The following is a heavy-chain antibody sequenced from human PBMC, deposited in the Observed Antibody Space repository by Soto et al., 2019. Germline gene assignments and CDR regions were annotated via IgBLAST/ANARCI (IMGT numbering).Heavy chain of an antibody. J-gene: IGHJ6*03. CDR1: GFTFSSYG. V-gene: IGHV3-30*18. Sequence: QVQLVESGGGVVQPGRSLRLSCAASGFTFSSYGMHWVRQAPGKGLEWVAVISYDGSNKYYADSVKGRFTISRDNSKNTLYLQMNSLRAEDTAVYYCAKDSGRYSYPDLYYYYYYMDVWGKGTTVTVSS. D-gene: IGHD5-18*01. CDR2: ISYDGSNK. CDR3: AKDSGRYSYPDLYYYYYYMDV.